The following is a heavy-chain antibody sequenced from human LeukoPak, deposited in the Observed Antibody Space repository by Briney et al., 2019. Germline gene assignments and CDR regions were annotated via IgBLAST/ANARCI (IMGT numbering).Heavy chain of an antibody. J-gene: IGHJ4*02. CDR3: VRGTNYGGPHY. CDR1: GFTFSSYW. CDR2: IDRDGSRI. D-gene: IGHD4-23*01. V-gene: IGHV3-74*01. Sequence: GGSLRLSCAVSGFTFSSYWMHWVRQAPGKGLVWVSRIDRDGSRINYADSVKGRFTISRDNGKNTLFLQMNSLRAEDAAVYYCVRGTNYGGPHYWGQGTLVTVSP.